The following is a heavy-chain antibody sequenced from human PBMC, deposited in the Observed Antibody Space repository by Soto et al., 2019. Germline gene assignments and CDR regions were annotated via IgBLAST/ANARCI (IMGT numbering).Heavy chain of an antibody. CDR3: AGKGTDSSSWLHYSYYYGMDV. V-gene: IGHV3-7*01. J-gene: IGHJ6*02. CDR2: IKQDGSEK. Sequence: GGSLRLSCAASGFTFSSYWMSWVRQAPGKGLEWVANIKQDGSEKYYVDSVKGRFTISRDNAKNSLYLQMNSLRAEDTAVYYCAGKGTDSSSWLHYSYYYGMDVWGQATTVTVSS. CDR1: GFTFSSYW. D-gene: IGHD6-6*01.